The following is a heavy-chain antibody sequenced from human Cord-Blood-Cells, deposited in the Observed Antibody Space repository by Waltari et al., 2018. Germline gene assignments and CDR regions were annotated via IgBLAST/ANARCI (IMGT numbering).Heavy chain of an antibody. Sequence: QVQLVQSVAEVQKPGASVKVSCKASGYTFTGYYMHWVRQAPGQGLEWMGWINPNSGGTNYAQKFQGRVTRTRDTSISTAYMELSRLRSDDTAVYYCARKTGAKNAFDIWGQGTMVTVSS. CDR1: GYTFTGYY. J-gene: IGHJ3*02. CDR2: INPNSGGT. V-gene: IGHV1-2*02. CDR3: ARKTGAKNAFDI. D-gene: IGHD3-10*01.